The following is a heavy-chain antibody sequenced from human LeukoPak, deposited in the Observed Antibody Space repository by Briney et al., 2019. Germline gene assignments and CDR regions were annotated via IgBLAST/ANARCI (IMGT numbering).Heavy chain of an antibody. CDR3: ARDGVYSSGWYLS. Sequence: PGGSLRLSCAASGFTFSSYWMSWVRQAPGKGLEWAANIKQDGSEKYYVDSVKGRFTISRDNAKNSLYLQMNSLRAEDTAVYYCARDGVYSSGWYLSWGQGTLVTVSS. D-gene: IGHD6-19*01. CDR1: GFTFSSYW. CDR2: IKQDGSEK. J-gene: IGHJ4*02. V-gene: IGHV3-7*01.